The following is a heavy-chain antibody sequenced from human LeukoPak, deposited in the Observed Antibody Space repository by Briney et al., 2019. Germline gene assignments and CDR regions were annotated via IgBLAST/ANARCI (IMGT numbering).Heavy chain of an antibody. Sequence: GGSLRLSCAASGFTFSSYAMHWVRQAPGKGLEWVAVISYDGSNKYYADSVKGRFTISRDNSKNTLYLQMNSLRAEDTAVYYCAKLPEDVGATTGKPYYWGQGTLVTVSS. D-gene: IGHD1-26*01. CDR3: AKLPEDVGATTGKPYY. CDR1: GFTFSSYA. V-gene: IGHV3-30*04. CDR2: ISYDGSNK. J-gene: IGHJ4*02.